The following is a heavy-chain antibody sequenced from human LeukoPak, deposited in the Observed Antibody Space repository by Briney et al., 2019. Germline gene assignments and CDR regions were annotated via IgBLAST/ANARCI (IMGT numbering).Heavy chain of an antibody. Sequence: PSETLSLTCAVSGGSITNSSNYWGWIRQPPGKGLEWIGSISYSGITSYNPSLRSRVTISVDTSKNQFSLKVTSVTAADTAVYYCARHSSGPTYGDYAVDYWGQGTLVTVSS. CDR3: ARHSSGPTYGDYAVDY. CDR2: ISYSGIT. J-gene: IGHJ4*02. CDR1: GGSITNSSNY. V-gene: IGHV4-39*01. D-gene: IGHD4-17*01.